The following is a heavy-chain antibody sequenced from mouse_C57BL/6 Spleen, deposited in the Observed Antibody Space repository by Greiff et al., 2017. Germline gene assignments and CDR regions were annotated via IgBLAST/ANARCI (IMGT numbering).Heavy chain of an antibody. D-gene: IGHD1-1*01. V-gene: IGHV1-72*01. CDR2: IDPNSGGT. Sequence: QVQLQQPGAELVKPGASVKLSCKASGYTFTSYWMHWVKQRPGRGLEWIGRIDPNSGGTKYNEKFKSKATLTVDKPSSTAYMQLSSLTSEDSAVYYCARGGYGSSLSYWYFDVWGTGTTVTVSS. J-gene: IGHJ1*03. CDR1: GYTFTSYW. CDR3: ARGGYGSSLSYWYFDV.